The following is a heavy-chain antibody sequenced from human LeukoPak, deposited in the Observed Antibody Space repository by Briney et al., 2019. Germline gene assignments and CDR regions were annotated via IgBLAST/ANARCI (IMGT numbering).Heavy chain of an antibody. CDR1: GFTFDDYA. CDR2: ISGSGGST. Sequence: GRSLRLSCAASGFTFDDYAMHWVRQAPGKGLEWVSAISGSGGSTYYADSVKGRFTISRDNSKNTLYLQMNSLRAEDTAVYYCGATYYYDSRGFDPWGQGTLVTVSS. CDR3: GATYYYDSRGFDP. J-gene: IGHJ5*02. D-gene: IGHD3-22*01. V-gene: IGHV3-23*01.